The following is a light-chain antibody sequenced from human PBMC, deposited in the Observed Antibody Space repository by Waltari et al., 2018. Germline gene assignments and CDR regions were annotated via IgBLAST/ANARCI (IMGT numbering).Light chain of an antibody. CDR3: QQYSDWPPYN. V-gene: IGKV3-15*01. CDR1: QSIGYS. CDR2: DAS. J-gene: IGKJ2*01. Sequence: EIMMTQSPATLAVSPGDRATLSCRASQSIGYSLAWYQQKPGQVPRLLIYDASTRATGISDRFSGTGSGTEFTLTINSLQSEDFAVYYCQQYSDWPPYNLGQGTKVEIK.